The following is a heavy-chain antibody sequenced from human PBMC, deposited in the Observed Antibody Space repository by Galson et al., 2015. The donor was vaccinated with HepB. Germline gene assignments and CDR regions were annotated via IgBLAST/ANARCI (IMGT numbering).Heavy chain of an antibody. Sequence: SLRLSCAASGFTFSSYAMHWVRQAPGKGLEWVAVISYDGSSKYYADSVKGRFTISRDDSKNTLYLQMNSLRAEDTAVYYCAREDPIAAAGTGDYWGQGTLVTVSS. V-gene: IGHV3-30*04. CDR2: ISYDGSSK. CDR1: GFTFSSYA. CDR3: AREDPIAAAGTGDY. D-gene: IGHD6-13*01. J-gene: IGHJ4*02.